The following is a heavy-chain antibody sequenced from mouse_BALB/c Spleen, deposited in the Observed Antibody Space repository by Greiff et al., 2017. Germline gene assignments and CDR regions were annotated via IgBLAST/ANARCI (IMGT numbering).Heavy chain of an antibody. V-gene: IGHV5-6-5*01. CDR2: ISSGGST. CDR3: ARGEGRSHWYFDV. CDR1: GFTFSSYA. Sequence: EVMLVESGGGLVKPGGSLKLSCAASGFTFSSYAMSWVRQTPEKRLEWVASISSGGSTYYPDSVKGRFTISRDNARNILYLQMSSLRSEDTAMYYCARGEGRSHWYFDVWGAGTTVTVSS. J-gene: IGHJ1*01.